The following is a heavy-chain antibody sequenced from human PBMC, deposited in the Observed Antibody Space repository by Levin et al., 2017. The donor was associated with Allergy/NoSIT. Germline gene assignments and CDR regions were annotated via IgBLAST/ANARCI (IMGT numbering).Heavy chain of an antibody. D-gene: IGHD5-24*01. Sequence: PSQTLSLTCTVSGGSIRRYHWSWIRQPPGKGLEWIGYIYASGSTNYNPSLKSRVTISVDTSRNQFSLELKSVTTADTAFYYCARDPAHGRYYYMDVWGEGTTVTVSS. CDR2: IYASGST. J-gene: IGHJ6*03. CDR3: ARDPAHGRYYYMDV. CDR1: GGSIRRYH. V-gene: IGHV4-59*13.